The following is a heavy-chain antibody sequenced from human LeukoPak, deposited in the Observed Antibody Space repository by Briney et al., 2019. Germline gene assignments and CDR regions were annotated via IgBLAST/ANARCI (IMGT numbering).Heavy chain of an antibody. CDR2: IVGSGGST. V-gene: IGHV3-23*01. D-gene: IGHD6-19*01. CDR1: GFNFNTYG. J-gene: IGHJ4*02. CDR3: AKSPVGAVAGYFDY. Sequence: PGGSLRLSCGASGFNFNTYGIHWVRRAPGKGLEWVSGIVGSGGSTYYADSVKGRFTISRDNSKNTLYLQMNSLRAEDTAVYYCAKSPVGAVAGYFDYWGQGTLVTVSS.